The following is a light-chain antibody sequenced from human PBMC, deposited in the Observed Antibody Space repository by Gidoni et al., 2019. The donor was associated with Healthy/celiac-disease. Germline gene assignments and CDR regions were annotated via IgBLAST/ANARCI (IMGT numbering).Light chain of an antibody. V-gene: IGKV3-20*01. CDR1: QSVSSSY. CDR2: GAS. J-gene: IGKJ2*04. CDR3: QQYGSSPPSCS. Sequence: EIVLTQSPGTLSLSPGERATLSCRVSQSVSSSYLAWYQQKPGQAPRLLIYGASSRATGIPDRFSGSGSGTDFTLTISRLEPEDFAVYYCQQYGSSPPSCSFGQGTKLEIK.